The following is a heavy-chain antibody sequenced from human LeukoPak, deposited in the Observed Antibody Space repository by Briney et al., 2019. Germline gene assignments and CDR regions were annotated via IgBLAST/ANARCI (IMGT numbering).Heavy chain of an antibody. CDR1: GYTFTSYG. CDR2: ISAYNGNT. J-gene: IGHJ4*02. CDR3: AIDTGYSSGWPLFDY. Sequence: ASVKVSCKASGYTFTSYGISWVRQAPGQGLEWMGWISAYNGNTNYAQKLQGRVTMTTDTSTSTAYMELRRLRSDDTAVYYCAIDTGYSSGWPLFDYWGQGTMVTVSS. D-gene: IGHD6-19*01. V-gene: IGHV1-18*04.